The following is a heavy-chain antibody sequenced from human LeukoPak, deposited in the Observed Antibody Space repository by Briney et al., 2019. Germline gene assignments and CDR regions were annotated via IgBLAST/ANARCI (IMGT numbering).Heavy chain of an antibody. CDR1: GGSISGADYY. CDR2: VYHSGLT. Sequence: SQTLSLTCTVSGGSISGADYYWSWIRQPPGKGLEWIGYVYHSGLTYYNPSLKSRLAISVDTSKNQFSLQLNSVTPEDTAVYYCARVPYYDFQADAFDIWGQGTMVTVSS. J-gene: IGHJ3*02. D-gene: IGHD3-3*01. V-gene: IGHV4-30-4*01. CDR3: ARVPYYDFQADAFDI.